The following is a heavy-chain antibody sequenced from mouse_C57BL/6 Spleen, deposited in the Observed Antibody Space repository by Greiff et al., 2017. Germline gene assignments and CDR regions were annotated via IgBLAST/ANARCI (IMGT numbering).Heavy chain of an antibody. Sequence: VQLQQSGTELVKPGASVKLSCKASGYTFTSYWMPWVKQRAGQGLEWIGNINPSNGGTNYNEKFKSKATLTVDKSSSTANVQLSSLTAEDSAVYEYERERQLRLYGDWGEGALVA. D-gene: IGHD3-2*02. CDR1: GYTFTSYW. V-gene: IGHV1-53*01. CDR2: INPSNGGT. CDR3: ERERQLRLYGD. J-gene: IGHJ3*01.